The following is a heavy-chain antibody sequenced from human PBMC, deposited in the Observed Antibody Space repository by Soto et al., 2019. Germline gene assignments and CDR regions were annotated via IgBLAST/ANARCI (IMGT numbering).Heavy chain of an antibody. CDR3: ASRRALSYRAYAMDV. J-gene: IGHJ6*02. D-gene: IGHD3-16*02. V-gene: IGHV4-39*01. CDR1: GGYITSNGYY. Sequence: QLQLQESGPGLVKPSETLSLTCAVSGGYITSNGYYWGWIRQTPGKGLEWVGTISYSESTCYNPSLESRVTISVDTSKNQFSLRLNSVTAADTAVYYCASRRALSYRAYAMDVWGQGTTVTVSS. CDR2: ISYSEST.